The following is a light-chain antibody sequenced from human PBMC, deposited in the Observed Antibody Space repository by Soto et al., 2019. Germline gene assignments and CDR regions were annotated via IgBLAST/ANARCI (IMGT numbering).Light chain of an antibody. CDR2: EVS. V-gene: IGLV2-8*01. CDR1: SSDVGAYDS. Sequence: QSVLTQTPSASGSRGQSVTISCTGTSSDVGAYDSVSWYQHHPGKAPKALIYEVSKRPSGVPGRFSGSKSGNTASLTVSGLQAEDEADYYCSSYAGSNNYVFGTGTKVTVL. J-gene: IGLJ1*01. CDR3: SSYAGSNNYV.